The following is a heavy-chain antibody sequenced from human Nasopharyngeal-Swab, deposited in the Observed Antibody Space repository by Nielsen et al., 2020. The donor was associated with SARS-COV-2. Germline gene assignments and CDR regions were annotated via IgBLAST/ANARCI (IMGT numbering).Heavy chain of an antibody. CDR3: AKDGEVAAARYYFDY. CDR2: ISSSGTDT. Sequence: GESLKISCAVSGLPFNNYAVTWVRQAPGKGLEWVSIISSSGTDTYYADSVKGRFTISRDNSKNTLYLQMNSLRPEDTAVYYCAKDGEVAAARYYFDYWGQGTLVTVSS. CDR1: GLPFNNYA. J-gene: IGHJ4*02. V-gene: IGHV3-23*01. D-gene: IGHD6-6*01.